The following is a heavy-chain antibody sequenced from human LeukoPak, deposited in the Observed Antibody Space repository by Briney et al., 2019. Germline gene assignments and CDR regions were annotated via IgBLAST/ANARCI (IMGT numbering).Heavy chain of an antibody. V-gene: IGHV4-59*01. CDR2: INYSGSA. J-gene: IGHJ4*02. Sequence: SETLSLTCTVSGGSISNYYWSWIRQPPGKGLEWIGYINYSGSANYNPSLKSRVTISVDTSKNQFSLKLTSVTAADTAVYYCARVYRDDFWSGYSTHFDYWGQGTLVTVSS. D-gene: IGHD3-3*01. CDR1: GGSISNYY. CDR3: ARVYRDDFWSGYSTHFDY.